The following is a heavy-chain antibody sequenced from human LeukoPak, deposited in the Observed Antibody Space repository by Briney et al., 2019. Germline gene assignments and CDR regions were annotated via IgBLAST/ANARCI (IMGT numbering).Heavy chain of an antibody. Sequence: EASVKVSCKASGYTFTSYDINWVRQATGQGLEWMGWMNPNSGNTGYAQKFQGRVTMTRNTSISTAYMELSSLRSEDTAVYYCARGGSGYSGYDPAYYFDYWGQGTLVTVSS. CDR1: GYTFTSYD. CDR3: ARGGSGYSGYDPAYYFDY. V-gene: IGHV1-8*01. J-gene: IGHJ4*02. CDR2: MNPNSGNT. D-gene: IGHD5-12*01.